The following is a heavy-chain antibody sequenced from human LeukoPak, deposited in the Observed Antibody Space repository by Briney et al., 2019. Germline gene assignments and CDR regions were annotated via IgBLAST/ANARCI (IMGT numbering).Heavy chain of an antibody. CDR2: ISYDGSNK. J-gene: IGHJ4*02. D-gene: IGHD3-10*01. CDR1: GFTFSSYG. V-gene: IGHV3-30*18. CDR3: AKVGYGSGSYNLDY. Sequence: PGGSLRLSCAASGFTFSSYGMHRVRQAPGKGLEWVAVISYDGSNKYYADSVKGRFTISRDNSKNTLYLQMNSLRAEDTAVYYCAKVGYGSGSYNLDYWGQGTLVTVSS.